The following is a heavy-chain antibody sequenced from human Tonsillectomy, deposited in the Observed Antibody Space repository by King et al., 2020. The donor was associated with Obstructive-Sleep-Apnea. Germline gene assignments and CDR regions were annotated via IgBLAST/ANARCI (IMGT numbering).Heavy chain of an antibody. J-gene: IGHJ4*02. Sequence: VQLVESGGGLVQPGGSLRISCAASGFTVNIHYLDWVRQAPGKGLEWVGRTKNKANNYTPEYAASVKGRFTISRDESRNSMYLQMSSLETDDTAVYYGARGGHLAGTDFDYWGQGTLVTVSS. V-gene: IGHV3-72*01. CDR3: ARGGHLAGTDFDY. D-gene: IGHD3-16*01. CDR1: GFTVNIHY. CDR2: TKNKANNYTP.